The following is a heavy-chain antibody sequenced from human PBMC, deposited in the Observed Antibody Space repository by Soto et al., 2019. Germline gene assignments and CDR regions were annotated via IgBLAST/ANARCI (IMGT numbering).Heavy chain of an antibody. CDR3: ARVAEPYYYYGMDV. CDR2: INPNSGGT. CDR1: GSTFTGYY. Sequence: SSFKVSFKASGSTFTGYYMHWVREAPGQGLECMGWINPNSGGTNYAQKFQGRVTMTRDTSISTAYMELSRPRSDDTAVYYCARVAEPYYYYGMDVWGQGTTVTV. D-gene: IGHD2-15*01. J-gene: IGHJ6*02. V-gene: IGHV1-2*02.